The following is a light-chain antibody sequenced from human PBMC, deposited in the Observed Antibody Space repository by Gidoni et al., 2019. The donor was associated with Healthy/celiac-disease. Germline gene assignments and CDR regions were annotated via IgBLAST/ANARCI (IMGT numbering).Light chain of an antibody. J-gene: IGKJ3*01. CDR1: QSISSY. CDR3: QQSYSTPRIT. CDR2: AAS. V-gene: IGKV1-39*01. Sequence: DIQMTQAPSSLSASVGDGVTITCRASQSISSYLSWYQQKPGKAPKLLIYAASSLQSGVPSGFCGSGSSTDFTITIISLQPEDFSTYYCQQSYSTPRITFGPWTKVDIK.